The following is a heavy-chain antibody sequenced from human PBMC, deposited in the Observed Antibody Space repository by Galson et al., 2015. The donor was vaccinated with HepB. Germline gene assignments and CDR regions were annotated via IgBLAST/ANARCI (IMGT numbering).Heavy chain of an antibody. D-gene: IGHD4-17*01. J-gene: IGHJ4*02. CDR2: MNPNSGNT. CDR1: GYTFTSYD. V-gene: IGHV1-8*01. CDR3: ASSPRYGDYVRGSFDY. Sequence: SVKVSCKASGYTFTSYDINWVRQATGQGLEWMGWMNPNSGNTGYAQKFQGRVTMARNTSISTAYMELSSLRSEDTAAYYCASSPRYGDYVRGSFDYWGQGTLVTVSS.